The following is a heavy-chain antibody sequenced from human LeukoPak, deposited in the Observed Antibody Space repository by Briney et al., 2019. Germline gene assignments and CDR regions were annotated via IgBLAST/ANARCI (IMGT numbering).Heavy chain of an antibody. J-gene: IGHJ6*03. CDR3: ARAPYSSSSGGGYYYYYMDV. D-gene: IGHD6-6*01. CDR2: IYYSGST. Sequence: SETLSLTCAVSGGSISSSNWWSWVRQPPGKGLEWIGYIYYSGSTNYNPSLKSRVTISVDTSRNQFSLKLSSVTAADTAVYYCARAPYSSSSGGGYYYYYMDVWGKGTTVTVSS. CDR1: GGSISSSNW. V-gene: IGHV4-4*02.